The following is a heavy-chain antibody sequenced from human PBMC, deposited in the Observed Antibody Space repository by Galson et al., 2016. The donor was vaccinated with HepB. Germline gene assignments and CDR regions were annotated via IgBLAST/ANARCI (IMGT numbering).Heavy chain of an antibody. V-gene: IGHV1-3*01. CDR1: GYTFTSYA. J-gene: IGHJ4*02. D-gene: IGHD6-13*01. CDR3: ARVSSSTWYSDY. Sequence: SVKVSCKASGYTFTSYAMQWVRQAPGQRLEWMGWTNVGNGNSKYSQKFQGRVTITRDTSASTAYMELSSLGSEDTAVYYCARVSSSTWYSDYWGQGTLVTVSS. CDR2: TNVGNGNS.